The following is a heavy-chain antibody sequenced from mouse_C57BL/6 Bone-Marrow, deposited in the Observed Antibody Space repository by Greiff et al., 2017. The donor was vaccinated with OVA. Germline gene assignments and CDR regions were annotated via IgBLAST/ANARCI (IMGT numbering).Heavy chain of an antibody. V-gene: IGHV2-6*03. J-gene: IGHJ4*01. D-gene: IGHD2-5*01. CDR3: ATYSNSYYYAMDY. CDR1: GFSLTSYG. CDR2: IWSDGST. Sequence: VMLVESGPGLVAPSQSLSITCTVSGFSLTSYGVHWIRQPPGKGLEWLVVIWSDGSTTYNSALKSRLSISKDNSKSQVFLKMNSLQTDDTAMYYCATYSNSYYYAMDYWGQGTSVTVSS.